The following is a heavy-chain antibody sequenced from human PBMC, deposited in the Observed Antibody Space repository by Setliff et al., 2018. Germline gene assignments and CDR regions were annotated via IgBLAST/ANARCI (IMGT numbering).Heavy chain of an antibody. CDR3: ARDGVHTAMLLDYYYYMDV. Sequence: VASVKVSCKASGGTFSSYAISWVRQATGQGLEWMGGIIPIFGTANYAQNFQGRVTITTDESTRTAYMELTSLRSEDTAVYYCARDGVHTAMLLDYYYYMDVWGKGTTVTVSS. V-gene: IGHV1-69*05. CDR1: GGTFSSYA. J-gene: IGHJ6*03. CDR2: IIPIFGTA. D-gene: IGHD5-18*01.